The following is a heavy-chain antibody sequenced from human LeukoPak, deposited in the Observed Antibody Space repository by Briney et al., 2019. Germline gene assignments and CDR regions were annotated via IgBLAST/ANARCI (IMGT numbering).Heavy chain of an antibody. CDR1: GFTFDDYA. Sequence: GRSLRLSCAASGFTFDDYAMLWVRQAPGKGLEWVSRISWNSGSIGYADSVKGRFTLSKDNAKNSLYLQMNSLRAEDTALYYCASLYRGMGATPGDYWGQGTLVTVSS. J-gene: IGHJ4*02. D-gene: IGHD1-26*01. CDR2: ISWNSGSI. V-gene: IGHV3-9*01. CDR3: ASLYRGMGATPGDY.